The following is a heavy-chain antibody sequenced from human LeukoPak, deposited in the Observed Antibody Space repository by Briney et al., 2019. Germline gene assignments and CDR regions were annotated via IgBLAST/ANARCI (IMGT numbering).Heavy chain of an antibody. Sequence: GASVKVSCKVSGYTLTELSMHWVRQAPGKGLEWMGGFDPEDGETIYAQKFQGRVTMTEDTSTDTAYMELSSLRSEDTAVYYCATGGYCSSTSCYAGGYSDYWGQGTLVTVSS. J-gene: IGHJ4*02. D-gene: IGHD2-2*01. CDR2: FDPEDGET. V-gene: IGHV1-24*01. CDR3: ATGGYCSSTSCYAGGYSDY. CDR1: GYTLTELS.